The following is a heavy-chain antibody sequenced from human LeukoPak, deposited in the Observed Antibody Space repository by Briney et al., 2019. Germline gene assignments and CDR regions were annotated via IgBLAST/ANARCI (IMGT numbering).Heavy chain of an antibody. D-gene: IGHD3-10*01. CDR2: IYTSGST. V-gene: IGHV4-61*02. CDR3: ARGLGPGNWFDP. CDR1: GGSISSGSYY. Sequence: SETLSLTCTVSGGSISSGSYYWSWIRQPAGKGLEWIGRIYTSGSTNYNPSLKSRVTISVDTSKKQFSLKLSSVTAADTAMFYCARGLGPGNWFDPWGQGTLVTVSS. J-gene: IGHJ5*02.